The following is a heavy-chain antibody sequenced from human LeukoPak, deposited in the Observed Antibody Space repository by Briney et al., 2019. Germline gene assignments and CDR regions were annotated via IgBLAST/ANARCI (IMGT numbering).Heavy chain of an antibody. CDR3: ARDVEMATIAPGAFDI. V-gene: IGHV4-61*02. D-gene: IGHD5-24*01. J-gene: IGHJ3*02. CDR1: GGSISSGSYY. CDR2: IYTSGST. Sequence: SETLSLTCTVSGGSISSGSYYWSWIRQPAGKGLEWIGRIYTSGSTNYNPSLKSRVTISVDTSKNQFSLKLSSVTAADTAVYYCARDVEMATIAPGAFDIWGQGTMVTVSS.